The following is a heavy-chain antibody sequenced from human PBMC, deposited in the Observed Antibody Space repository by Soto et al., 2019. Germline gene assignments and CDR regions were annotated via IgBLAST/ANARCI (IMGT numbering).Heavy chain of an antibody. J-gene: IGHJ6*02. Sequence: SQTLSLTCDISGDSVYSNSAAWNWIRQSTSRGLEWLGRTFYRSKWYNDYAVSVKGRITINPDTSKNQFSLQLNSVTPEDTAVYYCAKEGGNHYYYYAMDVWGQGTTVTVSS. V-gene: IGHV6-1*01. CDR3: AKEGGNHYYYYAMDV. CDR2: TFYRSKWYN. D-gene: IGHD1-26*01. CDR1: GDSVYSNSAA.